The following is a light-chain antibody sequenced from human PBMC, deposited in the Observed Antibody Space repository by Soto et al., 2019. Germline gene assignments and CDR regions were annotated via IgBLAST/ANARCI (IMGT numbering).Light chain of an antibody. Sequence: QSALTQPASVSGSPGQSITISCTGTSNDVGGNDYVSWYQQYPGKAPKLIISEVSDRPSGVSTRFSGSKSGNTASLTISGLQAEDEADYYCTSYASSSAYWVFGGGTKLTVL. CDR3: TSYASSSAYWV. CDR1: SNDVGGNDY. J-gene: IGLJ3*02. V-gene: IGLV2-14*01. CDR2: EVS.